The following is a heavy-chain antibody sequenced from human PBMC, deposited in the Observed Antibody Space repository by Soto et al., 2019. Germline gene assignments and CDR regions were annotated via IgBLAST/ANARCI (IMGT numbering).Heavy chain of an antibody. J-gene: IGHJ6*02. D-gene: IGHD6-25*01. CDR3: ARISAAGHYGMDV. V-gene: IGHV1-18*01. CDR1: GYTFSSYG. CDR2: ISAYNGNT. Sequence: ASVKVSCKSSGYTFSSYGISWVRQAPGQGLEWMGRISAYNGNTNYAQKLQGRVTMTTDTSTSTAYMELRSLRSDDTAVYYCARISAAGHYGMDVWGQGTTVTVSS.